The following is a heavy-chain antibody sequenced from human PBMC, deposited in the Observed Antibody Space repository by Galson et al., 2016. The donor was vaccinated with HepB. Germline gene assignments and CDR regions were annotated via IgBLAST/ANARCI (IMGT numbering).Heavy chain of an antibody. CDR3: AKDLATAMVTGWFDP. CDR2: IRGSGSST. Sequence: CAASGFTFSSYAMSWVRQAPGKGLEWVSSIRGSGSSTYYADSVKGRFTISRDNSKNTLFLYMNSLRADDTAVYYCAKDLATAMVTGWFDPWGQGTLVTVSS. D-gene: IGHD5-18*01. CDR1: GFTFSSYA. V-gene: IGHV3-23*01. J-gene: IGHJ5*02.